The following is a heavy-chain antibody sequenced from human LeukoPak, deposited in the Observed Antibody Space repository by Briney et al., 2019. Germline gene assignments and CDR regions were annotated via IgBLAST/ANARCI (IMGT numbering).Heavy chain of an antibody. V-gene: IGHV3-66*04. CDR2: IYSGGST. CDR1: GFTFGSYG. D-gene: IGHD2-21*01. J-gene: IGHJ6*02. Sequence: GGPLRLSCAASGFTFGSYGMHWVRQAPGKGLEWVSVIYSGGSTYYADSVKGRFTISRDNSKNTLYLQMNSLRAEDTAVYYCARPARSAYLDVWGQGTTVTVSS. CDR3: ARPARSAYLDV.